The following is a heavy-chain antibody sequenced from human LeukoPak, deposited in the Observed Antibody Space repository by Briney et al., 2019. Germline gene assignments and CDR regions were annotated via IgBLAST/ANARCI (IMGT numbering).Heavy chain of an antibody. Sequence: GGSLRLFCAASGFTFSTYTMNWVRQAPGKGLEWVSSISSSTSYVYYADSVKGRFTISRDNAENSLYLQMNSLRADDTAVYYCARGVDYWGQGTLVTVSS. V-gene: IGHV3-21*01. J-gene: IGHJ4*02. CDR1: GFTFSTYT. CDR3: ARGVDY. CDR2: ISSSTSYV.